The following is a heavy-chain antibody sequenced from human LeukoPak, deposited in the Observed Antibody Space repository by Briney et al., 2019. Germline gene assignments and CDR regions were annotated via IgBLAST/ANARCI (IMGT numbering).Heavy chain of an antibody. J-gene: IGHJ4*02. CDR3: AKTGVTIFGVVNNYFDY. D-gene: IGHD3-3*01. Sequence: PGGSLRLSCAASGFTFSSYAMSWVRQAPGKGLEWVSAISGSGGSTYYADSVEGRFTISRDNSKNTLYLQMNSLRAEDTAVYYCAKTGVTIFGVVNNYFDYWGQGTLVTVSS. V-gene: IGHV3-23*01. CDR1: GFTFSSYA. CDR2: ISGSGGST.